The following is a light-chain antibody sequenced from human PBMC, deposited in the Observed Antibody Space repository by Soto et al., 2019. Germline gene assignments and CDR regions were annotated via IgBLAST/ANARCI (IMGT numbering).Light chain of an antibody. V-gene: IGKV1-5*03. Sequence: DIHMTQSRSTLSASARDRLTINCMASQSISSWLAWYQQKTGKAPKILIYKASSLESGVPSRFSGSGSGTEFTLTISSLQPDDFATYYCQQYNSYLYTFGQGTKVDIK. CDR2: KAS. CDR1: QSISSW. CDR3: QQYNSYLYT. J-gene: IGKJ2*01.